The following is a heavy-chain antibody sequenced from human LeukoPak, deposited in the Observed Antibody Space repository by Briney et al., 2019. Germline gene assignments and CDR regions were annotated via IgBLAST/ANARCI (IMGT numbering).Heavy chain of an antibody. Sequence: GGSLRPSCAASGFTFSSYAMSWVRQAPGKGLEWVSAISGSGGSTYNADSVKGRFTISRDNSKNTLYLQMNSLRAEDTAVYYFAETPHPIVVVMKRPLHDAFDIWGQGTMVTVSS. CDR1: GFTFSSYA. J-gene: IGHJ3*02. CDR2: ISGSGGST. D-gene: IGHD3-22*01. CDR3: AETPHPIVVVMKRPLHDAFDI. V-gene: IGHV3-23*01.